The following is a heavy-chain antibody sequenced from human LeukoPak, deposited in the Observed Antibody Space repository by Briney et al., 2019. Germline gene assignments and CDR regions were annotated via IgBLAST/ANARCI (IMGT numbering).Heavy chain of an antibody. D-gene: IGHD2-15*01. CDR1: GFTFSSYW. Sequence: GGSLTLFCAASGFTFSSYWMSWVRQAPGKGLEWVSAISGSGGSTFYADSVKGRFTISRDNSKNTLYLQMNSLRAEDTAVYYCAKPFGRLRYCSGGSCPGFDPWGQGTLVTVSS. J-gene: IGHJ5*02. V-gene: IGHV3-23*01. CDR2: ISGSGGST. CDR3: AKPFGRLRYCSGGSCPGFDP.